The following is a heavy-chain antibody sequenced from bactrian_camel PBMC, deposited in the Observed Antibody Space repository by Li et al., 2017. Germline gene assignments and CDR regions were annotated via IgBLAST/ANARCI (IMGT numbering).Heavy chain of an antibody. CDR1: GYTASTCG. Sequence: VQLVESGGGSVQAGGSLKLSCAASGYTASTCGMGWHRQAPGKERELVSAINSGGSSTYYADSVKGRFTISRDNAKNTLYLQLTSLKTEDTGVYYCIPKWGTDFDDWGQGTQVTVS. J-gene: IGHJ4*01. V-gene: IGHV3S31*01. D-gene: IGHD2*01. CDR2: INSGGSST. CDR3: IPKWGTDFDD.